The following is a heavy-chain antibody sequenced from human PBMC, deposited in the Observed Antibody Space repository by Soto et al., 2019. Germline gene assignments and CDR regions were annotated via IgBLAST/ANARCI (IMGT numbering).Heavy chain of an antibody. CDR1: GYTFTTYG. CDR2: ISAYSGRR. J-gene: IGHJ4*02. D-gene: IGHD6-13*01. Sequence: QVQLVQSGAEVKKPGASVKVSCKASGYTFTTYGISWVRQAPGQGLEWMGWISAYSGRRKFAQKLQGRVTMTTDTSTTTAYMELRSLTSDDTAVYYCASDFTKSSSWPYYFDYWGQGTLVTVSS. CDR3: ASDFTKSSSWPYYFDY. V-gene: IGHV1-18*01.